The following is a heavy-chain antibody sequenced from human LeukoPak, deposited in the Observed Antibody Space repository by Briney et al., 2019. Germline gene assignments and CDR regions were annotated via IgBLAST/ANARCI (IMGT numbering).Heavy chain of an antibody. Sequence: GGSLRLSCAASGFTFSNYGMRWVRQAPGKGLEWVAVIWYDGNNKDYADSVKGRFTISRDNSKDTLSLQMNSLRVEDTAMYYCARVNCRSSSCYLASYFFDSWGQGTLVTVSS. CDR1: GFTFSNYG. D-gene: IGHD2-2*01. V-gene: IGHV3-33*01. CDR3: ARVNCRSSSCYLASYFFDS. CDR2: IWYDGNNK. J-gene: IGHJ5*01.